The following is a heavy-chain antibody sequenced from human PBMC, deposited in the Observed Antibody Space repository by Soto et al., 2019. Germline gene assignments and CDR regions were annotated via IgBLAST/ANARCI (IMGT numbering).Heavy chain of an antibody. J-gene: IGHJ4*02. CDR3: ARVYDYGDYGYFDY. Sequence: PSETLSLTCTVSGGSISSGGYYWSWIRQHPGKGLEWIGYIYYSGSTYYNPSLKSRVTISVDTSKNRFSLKLSSVTAADTAVYYCARVYDYGDYGYFDYWGQGTLVTVSS. V-gene: IGHV4-31*03. CDR1: GGSISSGGYY. D-gene: IGHD4-17*01. CDR2: IYYSGST.